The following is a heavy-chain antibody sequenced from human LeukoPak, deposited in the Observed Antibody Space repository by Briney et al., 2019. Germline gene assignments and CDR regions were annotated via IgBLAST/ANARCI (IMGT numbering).Heavy chain of an antibody. V-gene: IGHV1-18*01. CDR3: ARGGSGSYIDP. CDR1: GYSFISYG. CDR2: ISAYNGNT. J-gene: IGHJ5*02. Sequence: GASVKVSCKASGYSFISYGITWVRQAPGQGLEYMGWISAYNGNTNYAQNFQGRVTMTTDTSTSTAYMELGSLRPDDTAVYYCARGGSGSYIDPWGQGTLVTVSS. D-gene: IGHD1-26*01.